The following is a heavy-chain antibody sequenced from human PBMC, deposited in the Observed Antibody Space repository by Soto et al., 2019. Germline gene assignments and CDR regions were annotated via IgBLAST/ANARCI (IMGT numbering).Heavy chain of an antibody. D-gene: IGHD3-9*01. Sequence: QVQLQESGPGLVKPSGTLSLTCAVSGGSISSSNWWSWVRQPPGKGLEWIGEIYHSGSTNYNPSPKSRGTISADKSKNQFSLKLSSVTAADTAVYYCACLVKLSGGMDVWGQGTTVTVSS. V-gene: IGHV4-4*02. CDR3: ACLVKLSGGMDV. J-gene: IGHJ6*02. CDR2: IYHSGST. CDR1: GGSISSSNW.